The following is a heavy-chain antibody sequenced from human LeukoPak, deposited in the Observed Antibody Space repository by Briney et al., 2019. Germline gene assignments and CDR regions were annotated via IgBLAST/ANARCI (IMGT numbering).Heavy chain of an antibody. CDR2: INSDGSST. J-gene: IGHJ4*02. D-gene: IGHD5-12*01. CDR1: GFTFSSYW. V-gene: IGHV3-74*01. CDR3: VSGYLYFDY. Sequence: GGSLRLSCAASGFTFSSYWMHWVRQAPGKGLVWVSRINSDGSSTSYADSVKGRFTISRDNSKNTLYLQMNSLRAEDTAVYYCVSGYLYFDYWGQGTLVTVSS.